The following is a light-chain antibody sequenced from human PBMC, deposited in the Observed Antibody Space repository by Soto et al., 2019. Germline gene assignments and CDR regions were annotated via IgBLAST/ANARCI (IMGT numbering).Light chain of an antibody. CDR3: SSYTTSSTRV. CDR1: TGDVGGYKF. J-gene: IGLJ3*02. V-gene: IGLV2-14*01. Sequence: QSARTQPASGPGSPGQSTTTSGPGTTGDVGGYKFASWYQQHPGKAPKLMIYEVSNRPSGVSNRFSGSKSGNTASLTISGLQAEDEADYYCSSYTTSSTRVFGGGTKLTVL. CDR2: EVS.